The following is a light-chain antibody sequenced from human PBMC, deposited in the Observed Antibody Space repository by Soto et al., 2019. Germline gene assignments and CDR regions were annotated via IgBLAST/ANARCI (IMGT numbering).Light chain of an antibody. CDR1: QSVSSH. J-gene: IGKJ2*01. Sequence: EIVMTQSPATLSVSRGERATLSCRASQSVSSHLAWYQQKPGQAPRLLRYGASIRPSGIPARFSGSGSGTEFSLTIRRLKSEDFAVYYCQQYTTWPFTFGQGTRLEIK. V-gene: IGKV3-15*01. CDR3: QQYTTWPFT. CDR2: GAS.